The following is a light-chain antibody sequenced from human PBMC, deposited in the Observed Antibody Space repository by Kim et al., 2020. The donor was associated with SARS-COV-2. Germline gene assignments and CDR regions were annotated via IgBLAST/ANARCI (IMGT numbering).Light chain of an antibody. J-gene: IGLJ3*02. Sequence: PGKTARITCGGNNIGSKSVHWYQQKPGQAPVLVIYYDSDRPSGIPERFPGSNSGNTATLTISRVEAGDEADYYCQVWDSSSDHYWVFGGGTQLTVL. CDR3: QVWDSSSDHYWV. CDR2: YDS. V-gene: IGLV3-21*04. CDR1: NIGSKS.